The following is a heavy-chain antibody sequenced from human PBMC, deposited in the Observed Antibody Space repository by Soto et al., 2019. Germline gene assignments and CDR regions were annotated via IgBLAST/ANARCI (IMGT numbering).Heavy chain of an antibody. Sequence: GGSLRLSCTVSGFTFTSYATHWVRQSPGKGLEWVATMTYDGSGQYYADSVKGRFTINRDNSKNTVYLQMNSLRVEDTALYYCAKDSVREGWGSFGNWGQGTLVTVSS. CDR3: AKDSVREGWGSFGN. J-gene: IGHJ4*02. V-gene: IGHV3-30*18. CDR1: GFTFTSYA. D-gene: IGHD3-10*01. CDR2: MTYDGSGQ.